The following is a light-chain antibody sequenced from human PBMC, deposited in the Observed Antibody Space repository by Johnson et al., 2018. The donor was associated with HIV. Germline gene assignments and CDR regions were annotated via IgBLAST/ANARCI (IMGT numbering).Light chain of an antibody. V-gene: IGLV1-51*01. CDR2: YNN. CDR3: GTWDSSLRGGV. J-gene: IGLJ1*01. CDR1: SSNIGNNY. Sequence: QSVLTQPPSVSAAPGQKVTISCSGSSSNIGNNYVSWYQQLPGTAPKLLIYYNNKRPSGIPDRFSGSKSGTSATLGITGLQTGDEADYYCGTWDSSLRGGVFGTGTKVTVL.